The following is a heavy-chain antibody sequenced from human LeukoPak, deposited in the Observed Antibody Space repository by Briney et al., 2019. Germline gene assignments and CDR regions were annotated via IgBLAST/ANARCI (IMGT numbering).Heavy chain of an antibody. J-gene: IGHJ4*02. CDR3: ARGVRYYYGSGSYYRY. Sequence: SETLSLTCALSGGSITDYYYNWVRQPPGKGLEWIGEINHSGSTTYNPSLKSRVIIAVDTSKNQFSLKLSSVTAADTAVYYCARGVRYYYGSGSYYRYWGQGTLVTVSS. CDR2: INHSGST. CDR1: GGSITDYY. D-gene: IGHD3-10*01. V-gene: IGHV4-34*01.